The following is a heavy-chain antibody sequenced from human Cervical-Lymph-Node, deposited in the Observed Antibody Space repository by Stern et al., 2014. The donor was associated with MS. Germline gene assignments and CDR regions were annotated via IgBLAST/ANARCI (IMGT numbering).Heavy chain of an antibody. Sequence: EVQLVESGPEVKRPGESLKISCQASGYTFTSYWIGWVRQMPGKGLEWSAFFFPGGTGITTGPSSQGQAPTPTDKSRSSAYWQWNNRKASDTAIYYCARQRYFDYWGQGTLVTVSS. CDR3: ARQRYFDY. CDR1: GYTFTSYW. J-gene: IGHJ4*02. CDR2: FFPGGTGI. V-gene: IGHV5-51*01.